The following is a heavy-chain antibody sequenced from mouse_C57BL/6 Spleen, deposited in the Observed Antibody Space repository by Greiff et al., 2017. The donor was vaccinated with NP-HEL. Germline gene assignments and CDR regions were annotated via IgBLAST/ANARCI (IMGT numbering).Heavy chain of an antibody. CDR2: IYPGSGNT. J-gene: IGHJ3*01. CDR1: GYTFTDYY. V-gene: IGHV1-76*01. CDR3: ARAYSNLKFAY. Sequence: QVQLQQSGAELVRPGASVKLSCKASGYTFTDYYINWVKQRPGQGLEWIARIYPGSGNTYYNEKFKGKATLTAEKSSSTAYMQLSSLTSEDSAVYFCARAYSNLKFAYWGQGTLVTVSA. D-gene: IGHD2-5*01.